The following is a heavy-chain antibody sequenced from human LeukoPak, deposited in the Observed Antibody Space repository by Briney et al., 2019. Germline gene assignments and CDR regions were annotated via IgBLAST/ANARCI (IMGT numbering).Heavy chain of an antibody. J-gene: IGHJ4*02. CDR3: ARASYSPIQLWPGDFDY. CDR1: GGTFSSYA. D-gene: IGHD5-18*01. V-gene: IGHV1-69*06. CDR2: IIPIFGTA. Sequence: SVKVSCKASGGTFSSYAISWVRQAPGQGLEWMGGIIPIFGTANYAQKFQGRVTIIADKSTSTAYMELSSPRSEDTAVYYCARASYSPIQLWPGDFDYWGQGTLVTVSS.